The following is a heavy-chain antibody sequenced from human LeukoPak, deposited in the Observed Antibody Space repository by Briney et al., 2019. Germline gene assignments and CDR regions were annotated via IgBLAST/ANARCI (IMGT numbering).Heavy chain of an antibody. V-gene: IGHV1-8*01. CDR1: GYTFTTYD. D-gene: IGHD6-19*01. CDR3: ARGRGSGHKENWFAP. CDR2: MNPNSGNT. Sequence: GASVKVSCKASGYTFTTYDINWVRQATGQGLEWMGWMNPNSGNTGYTQKFQGRVTMTRNTSISTAYMELSSLRSEDTAVYYCARGRGSGHKENWFAPWGQGTLVTVSS. J-gene: IGHJ5*02.